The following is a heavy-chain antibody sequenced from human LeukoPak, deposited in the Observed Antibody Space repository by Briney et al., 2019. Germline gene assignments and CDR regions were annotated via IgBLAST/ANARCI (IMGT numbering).Heavy chain of an antibody. CDR2: IYSGGST. CDR3: AKVAVTTLFGYFDY. Sequence: TGGSLRLSCAASGFTVSSNYMSWVRQAPGKGLEWVSVIYSGGSTYYADSVKGRFTISRDNSKNTLYLQMNSLRAEDTAVYYCAKVAVTTLFGYFDYWGQGTLVTVSS. V-gene: IGHV3-66*02. CDR1: GFTVSSNY. J-gene: IGHJ4*02. D-gene: IGHD4-17*01.